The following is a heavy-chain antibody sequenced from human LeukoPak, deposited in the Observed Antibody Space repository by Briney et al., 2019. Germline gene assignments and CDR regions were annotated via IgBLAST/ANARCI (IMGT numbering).Heavy chain of an antibody. CDR1: GGSISNYY. J-gene: IGHJ4*02. V-gene: IGHV4-59*01. CDR2: IYYSGTT. Sequence: SETLSLTCTVSGGSISNYYWSWIRQPPGRGLEWIGSIYYSGTTNYNPSLKSRVTISADTSKNRFSLNLSSVTVADTAVYYCARYDGGSGPFDYWGQGTLVTVSS. D-gene: IGHD3-10*01. CDR3: ARYDGGSGPFDY.